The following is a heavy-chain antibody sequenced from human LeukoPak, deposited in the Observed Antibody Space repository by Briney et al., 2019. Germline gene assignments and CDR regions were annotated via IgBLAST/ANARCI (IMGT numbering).Heavy chain of an antibody. V-gene: IGHV3-66*01. CDR2: IYSGGST. CDR3: ARVFSSGWSSPYDAFDI. J-gene: IGHJ3*02. CDR1: GFTVSSNY. Sequence: GGSLRLSCAASGFTVSSNYMSWVRQAPGKGLEWVSVIYSGGSTYYADSVKGRFTISRDNSKNTLYLQMNSLRAEDTAVYYCARVFSSGWSSPYDAFDIWGQGTMVTVSS. D-gene: IGHD6-19*01.